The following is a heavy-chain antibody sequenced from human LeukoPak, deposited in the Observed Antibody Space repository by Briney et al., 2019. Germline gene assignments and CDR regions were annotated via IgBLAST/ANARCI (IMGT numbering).Heavy chain of an antibody. CDR1: GGSITNYY. Sequence: PSETLSLTCTVSGGSITNYYWSWIRQPAGKGLEWIGRFRTSDNTNYNPSLKSRVTMSVDTSKNQFSLTLTSVTAADTAVYYCAREVSRDAGARYFDLWGRGTPVTASS. D-gene: IGHD1-1*01. V-gene: IGHV4-4*07. J-gene: IGHJ2*01. CDR3: AREVSRDAGARYFDL. CDR2: FRTSDNT.